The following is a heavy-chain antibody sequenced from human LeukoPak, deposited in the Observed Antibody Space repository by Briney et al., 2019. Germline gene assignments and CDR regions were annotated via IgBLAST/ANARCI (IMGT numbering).Heavy chain of an antibody. CDR2: IYTSGIT. J-gene: IGHJ4*02. Sequence: SQTLSLTCTVSGGSVSSVSSYWGWVRQPAGKGLEWIGRIYTSGITDYNPSLKSQITISLDKAKNQFSLNLTSVTAADTAVYYFARGPVAITQGAFDYWGQGTLVTVSS. CDR1: GGSVSSVSSY. D-gene: IGHD2-15*01. V-gene: IGHV4-61*02. CDR3: ARGPVAITQGAFDY.